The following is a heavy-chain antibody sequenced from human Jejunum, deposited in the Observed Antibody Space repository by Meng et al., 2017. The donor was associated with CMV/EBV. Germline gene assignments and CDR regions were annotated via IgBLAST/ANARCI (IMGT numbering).Heavy chain of an antibody. CDR3: AKSLVDTAMDLDE. CDR1: GFTFISLA. Sequence: SGFTFISLAMTWVRQAPGKGLEWVSTIDSSDRTYYADSVRGRFTISRDNSMNTLHLQMNSLRAEDTSVYYCAKSLVDTAMDLDEWSQETLVTVSS. V-gene: IGHV3-23*01. D-gene: IGHD5-18*01. J-gene: IGHJ4*02. CDR2: IDSSDRT.